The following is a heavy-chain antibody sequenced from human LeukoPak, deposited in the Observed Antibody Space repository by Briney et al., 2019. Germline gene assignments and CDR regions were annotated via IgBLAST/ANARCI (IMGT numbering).Heavy chain of an antibody. Sequence: AASVKVSCKASGNTFIPYTFSWVRQAPGKGLEWMGGFDPEDGETIYAQKFQGRVTMTEDTSTDTAYMELSSLRSEDTAVYYCATAGALMATIHDAFDIWGQGTMVTVSS. CDR2: FDPEDGET. D-gene: IGHD5-24*01. J-gene: IGHJ3*02. V-gene: IGHV1-24*01. CDR3: ATAGALMATIHDAFDI. CDR1: GNTFIPYT.